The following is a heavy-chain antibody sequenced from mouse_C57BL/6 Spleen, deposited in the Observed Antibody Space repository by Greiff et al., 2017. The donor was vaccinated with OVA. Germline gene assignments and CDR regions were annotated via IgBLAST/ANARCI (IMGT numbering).Heavy chain of an antibody. D-gene: IGHD4-1*01. Sequence: VQLQQPGAELVKPGASVKLSCKASGYTFTSYWMQWVKQRPGQGLEWIGEIDPSDSYTNYNQKFKGKATLTVDTSSSTAYMQLSSLTSEDSAVYYCAITGMDYWGQGTTLTVSS. CDR2: IDPSDSYT. CDR3: AITGMDY. CDR1: GYTFTSYW. V-gene: IGHV1-50*01. J-gene: IGHJ2*01.